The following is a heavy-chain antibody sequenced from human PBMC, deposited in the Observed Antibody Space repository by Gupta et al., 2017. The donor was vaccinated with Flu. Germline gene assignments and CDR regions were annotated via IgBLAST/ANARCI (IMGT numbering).Heavy chain of an antibody. J-gene: IGHJ4*02. D-gene: IGHD2-15*01. CDR2: INPHSGDT. CDR3: ARWADSTNY. Sequence: MHWVRQAPGQGPEWMGWINPHSGDTNYAQKFQDRVTLTRDTSISTAYMELTRLRSDDTAVYYCARWADSTNYWGQGTLVTVSS. V-gene: IGHV1-2*02.